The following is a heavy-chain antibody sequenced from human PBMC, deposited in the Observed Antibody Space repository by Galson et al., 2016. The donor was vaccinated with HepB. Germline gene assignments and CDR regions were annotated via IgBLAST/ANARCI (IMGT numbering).Heavy chain of an antibody. CDR1: GFIFGDYT. CDR2: VRNKDYGETT. D-gene: IGHD6-19*01. CDR3: TRAFPHSSAMGDY. V-gene: IGHV3-49*03. Sequence: SLRLSCAGSGFIFGDYTMTWFRQAPGKGLEWVGFVRNKDYGETTEYAASVKGRFTISRDDSKSIAYLQVRTLKTEDTAMYYCTRAFPHSSAMGDYWGQGTLVTVS. J-gene: IGHJ4*02.